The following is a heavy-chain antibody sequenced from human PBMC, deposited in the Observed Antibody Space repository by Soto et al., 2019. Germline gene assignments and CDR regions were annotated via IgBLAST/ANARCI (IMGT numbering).Heavy chain of an antibody. J-gene: IGHJ5*02. CDR3: ARDRGLNYSSSWFPDRRTHNWFDP. CDR2: IHSTGTT. D-gene: IGHD6-13*01. Sequence: SETLSLTCTVSGCSISSYYWSWIRQPPGEGLEWIGYIHSTGTTNYNPSLKSRVTMSIDTSKNRFSLNLTAVTAADTAVYYCARDRGLNYSSSWFPDRRTHNWFDPWGQGTLVTVSS. CDR1: GCSISSYY. V-gene: IGHV4-59*01.